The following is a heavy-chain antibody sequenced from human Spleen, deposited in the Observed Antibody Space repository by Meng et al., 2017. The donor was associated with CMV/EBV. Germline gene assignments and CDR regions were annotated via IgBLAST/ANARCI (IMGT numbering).Heavy chain of an antibody. D-gene: IGHD2-15*01. V-gene: IGHV4-59*01. J-gene: IGHJ6*02. CDR2: IYSSGST. CDR3: ARGGPLMDV. CDR1: GGSINSYY. Sequence: SETLSLTCTVSGGSINSYYWSWIRQPPGKGLEWIGYIYSSGSTDYNPSLKSRATISVDTSKNQFSLRLSSVTAADTAVYYCARGGPLMDVWGQGTTVTVSS.